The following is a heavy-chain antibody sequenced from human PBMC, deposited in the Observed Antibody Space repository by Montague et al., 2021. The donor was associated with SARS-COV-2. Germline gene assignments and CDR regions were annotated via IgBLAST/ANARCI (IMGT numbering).Heavy chain of an antibody. CDR2: INHRGST. J-gene: IGHJ6*02. Sequence: SETLSLTCTVYDGSFSDYSWTWIRQPPGKGLEWIGEINHRGSTNYNLSLKSRVTISVDTSKNQFSLKMTSVTAADTAVYYCARVLGGYYGMDVWGQGTTVTVSS. CDR1: DGSFSDYS. CDR3: ARVLGGYYGMDV. V-gene: IGHV4-34*01. D-gene: IGHD2/OR15-2a*01.